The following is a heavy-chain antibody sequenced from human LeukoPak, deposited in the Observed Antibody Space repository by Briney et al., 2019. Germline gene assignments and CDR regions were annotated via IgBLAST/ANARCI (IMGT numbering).Heavy chain of an antibody. J-gene: IGHJ4*02. D-gene: IGHD4-17*01. Sequence: PGGSLRLSCAASGFTFSSYAMHWVRQAPGKGLEWVAVISYDGSNKYYADSVKGRFTISRDNSKNTLYLQMNSLRAEDTAVYYCARDPGNYDYGDYVLDYWGQGTLVTVSS. CDR2: ISYDGSNK. CDR1: GFTFSSYA. V-gene: IGHV3-30*04. CDR3: ARDPGNYDYGDYVLDY.